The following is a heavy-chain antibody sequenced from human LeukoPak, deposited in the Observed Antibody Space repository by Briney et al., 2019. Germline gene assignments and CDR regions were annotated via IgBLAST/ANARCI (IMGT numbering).Heavy chain of an antibody. J-gene: IGHJ4*02. V-gene: IGHV4-59*01. CDR2: IYYSGST. D-gene: IGHD3-22*01. Sequence: SETLSLTCTVSGGSTSSYYWSWIRQPPGKGLEWIGYIYYSGSTNYNPSLKSRVTISVDTSKNQFSLKLSSVTAADTAVYYCARAGNPLRGGGYLYPFDYWGQGTLVTVSS. CDR1: GGSTSSYY. CDR3: ARAGNPLRGGGYLYPFDY.